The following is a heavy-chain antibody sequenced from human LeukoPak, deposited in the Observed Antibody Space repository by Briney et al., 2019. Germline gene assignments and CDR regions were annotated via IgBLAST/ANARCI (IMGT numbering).Heavy chain of an antibody. CDR3: ARGNDDFNYYYYGMDV. V-gene: IGHV3-11*01. D-gene: IGHD2-21*02. CDR1: GGSFSDYY. Sequence: LSLTCAVYGGSFSDYYMSWIRQAPGKGLEWVSYISSSGSTIYYADSVKGRFTISRDNAKNSLYLQMNSLRAEDTAVYYCARGNDDFNYYYYGMDVWGQGTTVTVSS. CDR2: ISSSGSTI. J-gene: IGHJ6*02.